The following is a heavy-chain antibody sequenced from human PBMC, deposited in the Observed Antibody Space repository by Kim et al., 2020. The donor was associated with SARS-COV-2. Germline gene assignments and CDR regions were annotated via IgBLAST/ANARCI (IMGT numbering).Heavy chain of an antibody. J-gene: IGHJ5*02. CDR1: GFTFSSYA. CDR3: ARSGSGSYFNWFDP. CDR2: ISYDGSNK. Sequence: VGSLRLSCAASGFTFSSYAMHWVRQAPGKGLEWVAVISYDGSNKYYADSVKGRFTISRDNSKNTLYLQMNSLRAEDTAVYYCARSGSGSYFNWFDPWGQGTLVTVSS. V-gene: IGHV3-30-3*01. D-gene: IGHD3-10*01.